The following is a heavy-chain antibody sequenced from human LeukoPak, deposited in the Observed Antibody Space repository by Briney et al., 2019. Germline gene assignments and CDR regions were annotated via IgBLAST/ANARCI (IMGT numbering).Heavy chain of an antibody. CDR2: VSGSGDNT. D-gene: IGHD4-23*01. CDR3: ARRAGGYSHPYDY. CDR1: GFTFSSYG. V-gene: IGHV3-23*01. Sequence: GGSLRLSCAGSGFTFSSYGMNWVRQAPGKGLEWVSTVSGSGDNTYYADSVKGRFTISRDNSKSTLYLQLNSLRAEDTAVYYCARRAGGYSHPYDYWGQGILVTVSS. J-gene: IGHJ4*02.